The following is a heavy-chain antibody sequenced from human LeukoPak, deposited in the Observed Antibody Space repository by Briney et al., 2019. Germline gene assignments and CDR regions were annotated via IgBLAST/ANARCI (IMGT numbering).Heavy chain of an antibody. CDR3: ARGRIAVAEDY. J-gene: IGHJ4*02. D-gene: IGHD6-19*01. V-gene: IGHV4-61*10. CDR1: GGSISSGSYY. CDR2: IYYSGST. Sequence: SETLSLTCTVSGGSISSGSYYWSWIRQPAGKGLEWIGYIYYSGSTNYNPSLKSRVTISVDTSKNQFSLKLSSVTAADTAVYYCARGRIAVAEDYWGRGTLVTVSS.